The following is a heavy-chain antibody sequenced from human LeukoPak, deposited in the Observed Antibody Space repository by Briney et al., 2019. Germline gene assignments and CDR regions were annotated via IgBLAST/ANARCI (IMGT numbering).Heavy chain of an antibody. CDR3: ASGDYYDSSGYYIAFDI. D-gene: IGHD3-22*01. Sequence: GASVKVSCKASGGTFISYAISWVRQAPGQGLEWMGWISAYNGNTNYAQKLQGRVTMTTDTSTSTAYMELRSLRSDDTAVYYCASGDYYDSSGYYIAFDIWGQGTMVTVSS. J-gene: IGHJ3*02. V-gene: IGHV1-18*01. CDR1: GGTFISYA. CDR2: ISAYNGNT.